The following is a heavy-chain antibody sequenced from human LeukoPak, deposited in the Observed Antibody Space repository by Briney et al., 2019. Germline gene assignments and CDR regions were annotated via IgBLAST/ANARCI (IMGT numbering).Heavy chain of an antibody. J-gene: IGHJ4*02. V-gene: IGHV4-34*01. Sequence: PSETLSLTCAVYGGSFSGYYWSWIRQPPGKGLEWIGEINHSGSTNYNPSLKSRVTISVDTSKNQFSLKLSSVTAADTAMYYCARGRKYPNYYDSSGYYPHWGQGTLVTVSS. CDR1: GGSFSGYY. CDR3: ARGRKYPNYYDSSGYYPH. CDR2: INHSGST. D-gene: IGHD3-22*01.